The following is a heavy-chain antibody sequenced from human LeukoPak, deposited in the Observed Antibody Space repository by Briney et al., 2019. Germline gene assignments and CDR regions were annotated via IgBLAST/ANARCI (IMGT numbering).Heavy chain of an antibody. CDR2: IYTSGST. CDR1: GASMSTYY. Sequence: SETLSLTCTVSGASMSTYYWSWIRQPAGKGLEWIGRIYTSGSTNYNPSLKSRVTMSVDTSKNQFSLKLSSVTAADTAVYYCAREASPPDNWFDPWGQGTLVTVSS. V-gene: IGHV4-4*07. J-gene: IGHJ5*02. CDR3: AREASPPDNWFDP. D-gene: IGHD6-6*01.